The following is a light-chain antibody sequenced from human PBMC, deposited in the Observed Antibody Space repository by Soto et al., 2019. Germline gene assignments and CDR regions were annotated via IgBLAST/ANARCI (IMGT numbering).Light chain of an antibody. J-gene: IGLJ2*01. CDR1: SSDVGGYNE. CDR3: SSHAAGSTLI. CDR2: DVT. V-gene: IGLV2-14*03. Sequence: QSALTQPASVSGSPGQSTTISCTGTSSDVGGYNEVSWYQQRPGKVPKLMIYDVTNRPSGVSNRFSGSKSGNTASLTISGLQAEDEAYYYCSSHAAGSTLIFDGGTKVTVL.